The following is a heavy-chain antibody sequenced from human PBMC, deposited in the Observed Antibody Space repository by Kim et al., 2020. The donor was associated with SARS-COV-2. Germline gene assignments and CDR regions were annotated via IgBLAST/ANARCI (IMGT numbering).Heavy chain of an antibody. J-gene: IGHJ5*02. CDR2: ISSSGSTI. D-gene: IGHD3-10*01. CDR3: ASISVVLLEGDWFDP. V-gene: IGHV3-48*03. Sequence: GGSLRLSCAASGFTFSSYEMNWVRQAPGKGLEWVSYISSSGSTIYYADSVKGRFTISRDNAKNSLYLQMNSLRAEDTAVYYCASISVVLLEGDWFDPWGQGTLVTVSS. CDR1: GFTFSSYE.